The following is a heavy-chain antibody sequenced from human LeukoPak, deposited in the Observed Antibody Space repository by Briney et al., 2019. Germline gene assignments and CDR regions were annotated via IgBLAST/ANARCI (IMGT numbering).Heavy chain of an antibody. V-gene: IGHV3-53*01. CDR2: IYSGGTT. J-gene: IGHJ6*02. D-gene: IGHD4-17*01. CDR1: GLTVSSNF. Sequence: GGSLRLSCAASGLTVSSNFMSWVRQAPGKGLEWVSIIYSGGTTYYADSVQGRFTISRDNSKNTVYLQMNSLTVEDTAVYYCARDPRTTGKSNYGMDVWGQGTTVTVSS. CDR3: ARDPRTTGKSNYGMDV.